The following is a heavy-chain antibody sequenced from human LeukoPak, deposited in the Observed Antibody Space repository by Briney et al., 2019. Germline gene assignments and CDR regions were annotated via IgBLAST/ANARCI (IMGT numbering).Heavy chain of an antibody. Sequence: GGSLRLSCAASGFNFYNFWMTWVRQAPGKGLEWVANIKQDGSEKYYGDSVKGRFTISRDNAKNSLSLQINSLRADDTAVYYCARDSGSRSSGIFDYWGQGALVTVSS. CDR2: IKQDGSEK. CDR3: ARDSGSRSSGIFDY. V-gene: IGHV3-7*01. J-gene: IGHJ4*02. CDR1: GFNFYNFW. D-gene: IGHD5-12*01.